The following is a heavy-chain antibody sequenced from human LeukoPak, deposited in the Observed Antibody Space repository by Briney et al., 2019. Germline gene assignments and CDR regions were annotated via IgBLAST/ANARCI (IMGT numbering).Heavy chain of an antibody. J-gene: IGHJ4*02. Sequence: GGSLRLSCAASGFTFSSYAMHWVRQAPGKGLEWVAVISYDGSNKYYADSVKGRFTISRDNSKNTLYLQMNSLRAEDTAVYYCAKGKEVVVPAAINYWGQGTLVTVSS. CDR1: GFTFSSYA. V-gene: IGHV3-30-3*01. D-gene: IGHD2-2*01. CDR3: AKGKEVVVPAAINY. CDR2: ISYDGSNK.